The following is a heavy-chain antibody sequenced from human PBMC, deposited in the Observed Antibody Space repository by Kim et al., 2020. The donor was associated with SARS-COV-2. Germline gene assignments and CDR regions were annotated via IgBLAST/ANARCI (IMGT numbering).Heavy chain of an antibody. J-gene: IGHJ5*02. CDR1: GGSISSYY. CDR3: ARHKWLARNWFDP. CDR2: IYYSGST. Sequence: SETLSLTCTVSGGSISSYYWSWIRQPPGKGLEWIGYIYYSGSTNYNPSLKSRVTISVDTSKNQFSLKLSSVTAADTAVYYCARHKWLARNWFDPWGQGTLVTVSS. V-gene: IGHV4-59*08. D-gene: IGHD5-12*01.